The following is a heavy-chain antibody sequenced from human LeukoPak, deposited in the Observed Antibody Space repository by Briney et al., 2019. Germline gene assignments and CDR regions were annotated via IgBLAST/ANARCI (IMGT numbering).Heavy chain of an antibody. Sequence: GGSLRLSCAASGFTFSSYGMHWVRQAPGKGLEWVAFIQYDGSNKYYADSVKGRFTISRDNAKNSLYLQMNSLRAEDTAVYYCARAGTYVVRGVDGNMDVWGKGTTVTVSS. CDR3: ARAGTYVVRGVDGNMDV. V-gene: IGHV3-30*02. D-gene: IGHD3-10*01. J-gene: IGHJ6*03. CDR2: IQYDGSNK. CDR1: GFTFSSYG.